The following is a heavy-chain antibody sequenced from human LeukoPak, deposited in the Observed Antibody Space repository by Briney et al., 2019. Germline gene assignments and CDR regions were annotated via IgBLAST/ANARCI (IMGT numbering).Heavy chain of an antibody. Sequence: AGGSLRLSCAASGFTFSSYAMHWVRQAPGKGLEWVAVISYDGSNKYYADSVKGRFTISRDNSKNTLYLQMNSLRAEDTAVYYCASLMVRGVLDYYYYMDVWGKGTTVTVSS. V-gene: IGHV3-30*04. D-gene: IGHD3-10*01. J-gene: IGHJ6*03. CDR1: GFTFSSYA. CDR3: ASLMVRGVLDYYYYMDV. CDR2: ISYDGSNK.